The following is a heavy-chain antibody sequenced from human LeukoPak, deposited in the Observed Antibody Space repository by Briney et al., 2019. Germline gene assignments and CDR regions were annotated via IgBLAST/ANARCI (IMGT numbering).Heavy chain of an antibody. Sequence: PGGSLRLSCAASGFTVSSNYMSWVRQAPGKGLEWVSVIYSGGSTYYADSVKGRFTISRDNAKSSLYLQMNSLRAEDTALYYCARTIAVAGTRNFDYWGQETLVTVSS. V-gene: IGHV3-53*01. CDR1: GFTVSSNY. J-gene: IGHJ4*02. D-gene: IGHD6-19*01. CDR2: IYSGGST. CDR3: ARTIAVAGTRNFDY.